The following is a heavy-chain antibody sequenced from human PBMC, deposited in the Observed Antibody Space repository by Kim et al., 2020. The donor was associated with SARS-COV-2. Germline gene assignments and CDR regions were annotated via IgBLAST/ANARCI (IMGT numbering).Heavy chain of an antibody. Sequence: KSRVTISVDTSKNQFSLKLSSVTAADTAVYYCAGITMVRGVITYYYGMDVWGQGTTVTVSS. V-gene: IGHV4-30-2*04. D-gene: IGHD3-10*01. CDR3: AGITMVRGVITYYYGMDV. J-gene: IGHJ6*02.